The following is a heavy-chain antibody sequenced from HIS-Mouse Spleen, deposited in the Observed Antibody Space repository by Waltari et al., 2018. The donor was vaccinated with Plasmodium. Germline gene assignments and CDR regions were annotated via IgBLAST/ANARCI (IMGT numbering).Heavy chain of an antibody. CDR1: GFTFSRYW. CDR3: ASSWYWHFDL. Sequence: EVQLVESGGGLVQPGGSLRLSCAASGFTFSRYWMSWVRQAPGKGLEWVANIKQDGSEKYYVDSVKGRFTISRDNAKNSLYLQMNSLRAEDTAVYYCASSWYWHFDLWGRGTLVTVSS. D-gene: IGHD6-13*01. V-gene: IGHV3-7*01. J-gene: IGHJ2*01. CDR2: IKQDGSEK.